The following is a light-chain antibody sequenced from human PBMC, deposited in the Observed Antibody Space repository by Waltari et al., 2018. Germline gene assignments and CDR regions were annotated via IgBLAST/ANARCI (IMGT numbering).Light chain of an antibody. Sequence: DIQMTQSPSTLSASIGDRVTITCRASQSIIRRLAWYQQKPGKAPKLLICDASSLEYGVPSRFSGSGYGTEFTLTISSLQPDDSATYYCQQYHTYKMFGQGTKVEI. CDR2: DAS. CDR1: QSIIRR. V-gene: IGKV1-5*01. J-gene: IGKJ1*01. CDR3: QQYHTYKM.